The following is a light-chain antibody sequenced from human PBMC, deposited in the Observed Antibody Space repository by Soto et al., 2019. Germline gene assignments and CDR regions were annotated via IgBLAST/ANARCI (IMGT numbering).Light chain of an antibody. CDR2: DAS. V-gene: IGKV3-11*01. CDR3: QQRSSWPLT. J-gene: IGKJ4*01. Sequence: EIELTHSPATLSLSPCERATLSFRASQSVSSYLAWYQQKPGQAPRLLIYDASNRATGIPARFSGSGSGTDFTLTISSLEPEDFAVYFCQQRSSWPLTFGGGTKVDIK. CDR1: QSVSSY.